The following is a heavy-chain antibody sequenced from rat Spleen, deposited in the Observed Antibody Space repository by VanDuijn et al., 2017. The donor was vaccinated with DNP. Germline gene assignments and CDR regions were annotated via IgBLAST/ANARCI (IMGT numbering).Heavy chain of an antibody. CDR2: ISYDGGST. D-gene: IGHD1-4*01. CDR3: ARGNYPGINTFGFGY. CDR1: GFTFSNFG. Sequence: EVQLVESGGGLVQPGRSLKLSCAASGFTFSNFGLHWIRQAPTKGLEWVASISYDGGSTYYRDSVKGRFTISRDNAKSTLYLQMNSLRSEDTATYYCARGNYPGINTFGFGYWGQGTLVTVSS. V-gene: IGHV5-19*01. J-gene: IGHJ3*01.